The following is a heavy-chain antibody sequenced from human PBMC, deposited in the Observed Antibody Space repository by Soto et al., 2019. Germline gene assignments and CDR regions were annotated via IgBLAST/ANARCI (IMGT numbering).Heavy chain of an antibody. D-gene: IGHD6-6*01. CDR3: ASGYSSGPDYYGMDV. CDR2: LIPIFGTA. Sequence: SVKVSCKASGGTFRSYAISWVRQAPGQGIEWMGGLIPIFGTAKYAQKFQGRVTITADKSTSAAYMELSSLRSEDTAVYYCASGYSSGPDYYGMDVWGQGTTVTVSS. J-gene: IGHJ6*02. CDR1: GGTFRSYA. V-gene: IGHV1-69*06.